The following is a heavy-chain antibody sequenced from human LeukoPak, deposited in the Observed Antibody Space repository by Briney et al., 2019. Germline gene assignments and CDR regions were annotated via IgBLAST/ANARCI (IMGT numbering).Heavy chain of an antibody. D-gene: IGHD4-17*01. CDR1: RFTFSTYT. CDR3: ARNRTTVTTFDY. Sequence: GGSLRLSCAASRFTFSTYTMNWVRQAPGKGLEWVSSISSSSSYIYYADSVKGRFTISRDNAKNSLYLQMNTLRAEDTAVYYCARNRTTVTTFDYWGQGTLVTVSS. CDR2: ISSSSSYI. V-gene: IGHV3-21*01. J-gene: IGHJ4*02.